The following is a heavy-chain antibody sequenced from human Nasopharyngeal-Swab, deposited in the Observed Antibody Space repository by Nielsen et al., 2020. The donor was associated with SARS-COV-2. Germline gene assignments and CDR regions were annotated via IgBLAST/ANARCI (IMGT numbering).Heavy chain of an antibody. CDR2: IYPGDSDS. CDR1: GYIFTNYW. V-gene: IGHV5-51*01. D-gene: IGHD2-15*01. CDR3: ARFSFPYWFFDL. J-gene: IGHJ2*01. Sequence: GESLKISCQASGYIFTNYWIGWVRQMPGKGLEWMAMIYPGDSDSKYSPSFQGQVTISADKSISTAYLQWSSLKASDTAMYYCARFSFPYWFFDLWGRGTLVTVSS.